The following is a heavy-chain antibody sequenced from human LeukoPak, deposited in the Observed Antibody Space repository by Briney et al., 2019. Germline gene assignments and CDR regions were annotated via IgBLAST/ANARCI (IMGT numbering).Heavy chain of an antibody. V-gene: IGHV4-34*01. D-gene: IGHD6-13*01. CDR2: INHSGST. CDR3: ARDDGGSSWSYFDY. J-gene: IGHJ4*02. CDR1: GGSFSGYY. Sequence: SETLSLTCAVYGGSFSGYYWSWIRQPPGKGLEWIGEINHSGSTNYNPSLKSRVTISVDTSKNQFSLQLNSVTPEDTAVYYCARDDGGSSWSYFDYWGQGTLVTVSS.